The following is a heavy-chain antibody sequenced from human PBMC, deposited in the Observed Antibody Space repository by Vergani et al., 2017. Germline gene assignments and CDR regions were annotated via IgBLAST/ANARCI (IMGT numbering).Heavy chain of an antibody. CDR2: ISTNGGTT. V-gene: IGHV3-64D*06. Sequence: EVQLVESGGGLVQPGGSLRLSCSTFGFTFSSYAMYWVRQALGKGLEFVSSISTNGGTTYYADSVKGRFTISRDNSESTLHLQMTSLRAEDTAVYYCANIAAPGPRGRGTGNWGQGTLVTVSS. CDR1: GFTFSSYA. CDR3: ANIAAPGPRGRGTGN. D-gene: IGHD6-13*01. J-gene: IGHJ4*02.